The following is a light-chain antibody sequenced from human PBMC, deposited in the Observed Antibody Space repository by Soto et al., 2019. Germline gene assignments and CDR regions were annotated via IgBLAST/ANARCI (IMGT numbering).Light chain of an antibody. Sequence: EIVMTQSPGTLSVSPGEGATLSCRASQSVSSNLAWYQKKPGQAPRLLIDGASIRATGIPARFSGSGSGTEFTLTISSLQSEDFAVYYCQQYDVWPLTFGGGTKVDIK. CDR3: QQYDVWPLT. CDR1: QSVSSN. V-gene: IGKV3-15*01. J-gene: IGKJ4*01. CDR2: GAS.